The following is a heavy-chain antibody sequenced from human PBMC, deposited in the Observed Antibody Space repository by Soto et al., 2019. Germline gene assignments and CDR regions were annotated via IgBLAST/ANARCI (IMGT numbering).Heavy chain of an antibody. CDR1: GFTFSSYA. CDR3: AKTGQQLVLNWFDP. CDR2: ISGSGGST. Sequence: GGSLRLSCAASGFTFSSYAMSWVRQAPGRGLEWVSAISGSGGSTYYADSVKGRFTISRDNSKNTLYLQMNSLRAEDTAVYYCAKTGQQLVLNWFDPWGQGTLVTVSS. D-gene: IGHD6-13*01. V-gene: IGHV3-23*01. J-gene: IGHJ5*02.